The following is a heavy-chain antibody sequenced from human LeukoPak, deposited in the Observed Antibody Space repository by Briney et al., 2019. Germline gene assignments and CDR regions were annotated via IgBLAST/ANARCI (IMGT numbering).Heavy chain of an antibody. CDR3: ARADESLVYGMDV. CDR1: GVSISSGGYY. CDR2: IYHSGST. Sequence: SETLSLTCTVSGVSISSGGYYWSWIRQPPGKGLEWIGYIYHSGSTYYNPSLKSRVTISVDRSKNQFSLKLSSVTAADTAIYYCARADESLVYGMDVWGQGTTVIVSS. V-gene: IGHV4-30-2*01. J-gene: IGHJ6*02.